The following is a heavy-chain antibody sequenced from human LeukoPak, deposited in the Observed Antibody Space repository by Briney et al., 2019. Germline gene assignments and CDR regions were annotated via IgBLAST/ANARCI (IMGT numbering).Heavy chain of an antibody. Sequence: PGGSLRLSCAASGFTFSSYAMHWVRQAPGKGLEWVAVISYDGNNKYYADSVKGRFTISRDTSKNTLYVQMNSLRAEDTAVYYCTRAVTGPDCWGQGTLVTVSS. CDR2: ISYDGNNK. J-gene: IGHJ4*02. CDR1: GFTFSSYA. D-gene: IGHD2-21*02. CDR3: TRAVTGPDC. V-gene: IGHV3-30*04.